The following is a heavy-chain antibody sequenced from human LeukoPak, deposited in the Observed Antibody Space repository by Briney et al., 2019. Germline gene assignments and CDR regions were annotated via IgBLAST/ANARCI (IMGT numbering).Heavy chain of an antibody. D-gene: IGHD3-9*01. CDR3: ARGRSLTGSFDY. J-gene: IGHJ4*02. Sequence: ASVKVSCKASGYTFSSYDINWVRQATGQGLEWMAWMNPSSGNTGSAQKFQGRLTLTRDTSISTAYMELSRLRSDDTAVYYCARGRSLTGSFDYWGQGTLVTVSS. CDR2: MNPSSGNT. CDR1: GYTFSSYD. V-gene: IGHV1-8*01.